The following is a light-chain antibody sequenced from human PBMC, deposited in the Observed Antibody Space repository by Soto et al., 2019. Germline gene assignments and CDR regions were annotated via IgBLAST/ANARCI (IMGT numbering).Light chain of an antibody. V-gene: IGLV3-21*02. J-gene: IGLJ1*01. CDR1: NIGSKS. CDR2: DDS. CDR3: SSYTSSSTL. Sequence: SYELTQPPSVSVAPGQTARITCGGNNIGSKSVHWYQQRPGQAPVVVVYDDSDRPSGIPERFSGSNSGNTASLTISGLQTEDEADYYCSSYTSSSTLFGTGTKLTVL.